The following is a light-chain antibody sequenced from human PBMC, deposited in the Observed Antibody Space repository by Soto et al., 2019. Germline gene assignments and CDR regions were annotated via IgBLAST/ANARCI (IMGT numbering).Light chain of an antibody. V-gene: IGKV1-39*01. CDR2: AAT. CDR1: QSISSY. J-gene: IGKJ3*01. Sequence: DIQMIQSPSSLSASVGDRVTITCRASQSISSYLNWYQQKPGKAPKVLIYAATSLQSGVPSRFSGSGSGTDFTLTISSLQPEDFATYYCQQSYSTPVFGPGTKVDIK. CDR3: QQSYSTPV.